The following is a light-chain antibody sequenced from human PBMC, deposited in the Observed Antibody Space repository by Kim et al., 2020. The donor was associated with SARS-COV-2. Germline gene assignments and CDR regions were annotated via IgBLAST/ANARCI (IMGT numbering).Light chain of an antibody. V-gene: IGLV3-21*01. J-gene: IGLJ2*01. Sequence: APGKTARSTCGGNNIGSKSVHWYQQKPGQAPVLVIYYDSDRPSGIPERLSGSNSGNTATLTISRVEAGDEADYYCQVWESSSDHVLFGGGTKLTVL. CDR3: QVWESSSDHVL. CDR1: NIGSKS. CDR2: YDS.